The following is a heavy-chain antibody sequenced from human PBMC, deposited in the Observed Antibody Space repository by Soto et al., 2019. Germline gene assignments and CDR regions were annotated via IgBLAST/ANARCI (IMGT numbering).Heavy chain of an antibody. J-gene: IGHJ4*02. D-gene: IGHD6-13*01. CDR2: IYYSGST. Sequence: TLSLTCTVSGGSISSSSYYWGWIRQPPGKGLEWIGSIYYSGSTYYNPSLKSRVTISVDTSKNQFSLKLSSVTAADTAVYYCARRGSSSWYGYWGQGTLVTVSS. CDR3: ARRGSSSWYGY. CDR1: GGSISSSSYY. V-gene: IGHV4-39*01.